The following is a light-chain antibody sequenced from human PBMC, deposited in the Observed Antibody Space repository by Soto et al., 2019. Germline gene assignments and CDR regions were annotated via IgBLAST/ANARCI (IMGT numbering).Light chain of an antibody. J-gene: IGKJ3*01. CDR3: QLYGASPPGKIT. CDR2: GAS. CDR1: QSVSSSY. Sequence: IELTQSPGTLSLSPGERATLSCRASQSVSSSYLAWYQQKPGQAPRFLIYGASSRATGTPDRFSGSGSGTDFTLTISRLEPEDFAVYYCQLYGASPPGKITFGPGTKVETK. V-gene: IGKV3-20*01.